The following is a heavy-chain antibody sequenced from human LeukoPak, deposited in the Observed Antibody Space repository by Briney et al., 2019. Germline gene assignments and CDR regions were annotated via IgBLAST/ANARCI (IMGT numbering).Heavy chain of an antibody. J-gene: IGHJ4*02. V-gene: IGHV4-4*07. D-gene: IGHD1-26*01. CDR2: IYTTGNT. Sequence: SETLSLTCTVSGASISRYYWSWIRQPAGKGLEWIGRIYTTGNTNYNPSLKSRVTISLDTSKNQFSLKLSSVSAEDTALYYCARERLGGSYYRPVDYWGQGTLVTVSS. CDR3: ARERLGGSYYRPVDY. CDR1: GASISRYY.